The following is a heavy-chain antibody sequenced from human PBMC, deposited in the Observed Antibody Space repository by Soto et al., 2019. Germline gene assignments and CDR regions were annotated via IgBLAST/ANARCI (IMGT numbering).Heavy chain of an antibody. CDR2: IYYSGST. CDR1: GGSISSYY. D-gene: IGHD1-26*01. V-gene: IGHV4-59*01. J-gene: IGHJ5*02. Sequence: KASETLSLTCTVSGGSISSYYWSWIRQPPGKGLEWIGYIYYSGSTNYNPSLKSRVTISVDTSKNQFSLKLSSVTAADTAVYYCAGSSNWFDPWGQGALVTVFS. CDR3: AGSSNWFDP.